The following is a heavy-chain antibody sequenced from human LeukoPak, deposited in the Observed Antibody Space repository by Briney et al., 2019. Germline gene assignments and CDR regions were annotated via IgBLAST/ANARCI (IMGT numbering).Heavy chain of an antibody. CDR1: GGSIGDYY. CDR2: LYYSRNT. CDR3: VRDLLGAGGTQY. D-gene: IGHD6-13*01. Sequence: SQTLSLTCTVSGGSIGDYYWSWIRDPPEKGLEWIGYLYYSRNTNYSPSLKSRVTISADTSKNQVYLKLRSVTAADTAAYYCVRDLLGAGGTQYWGQGTQVIVSS. J-gene: IGHJ4*02. V-gene: IGHV4-59*01.